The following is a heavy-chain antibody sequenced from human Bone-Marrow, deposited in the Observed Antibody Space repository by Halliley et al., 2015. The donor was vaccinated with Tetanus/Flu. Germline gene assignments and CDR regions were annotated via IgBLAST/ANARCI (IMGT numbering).Heavy chain of an antibody. Sequence: LGGLANIDQGGSEENYVDSVRGRFTISRDNAKNSVYLHINTVRGDDTAVYYCIGGAGWLIDYWGQGTLVVVSS. CDR3: IGGAGWLIDY. J-gene: IGHJ4*02. D-gene: IGHD5-12*01. CDR2: IDQGGSEE. V-gene: IGHV3-7*01.